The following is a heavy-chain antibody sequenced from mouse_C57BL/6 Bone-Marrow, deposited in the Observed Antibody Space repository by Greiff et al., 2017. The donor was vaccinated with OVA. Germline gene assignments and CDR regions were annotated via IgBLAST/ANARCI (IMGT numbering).Heavy chain of an antibody. Sequence: QVQLQQPGAELVMPGASVKLSCKASGYTFTSYWMHWVKQRPGQGLEWIGEIDPSDSYTNYNQKFKGKSTLTVDKSSSTAYMQLSSLTSEDSAVYYCASIGRFAYWGQGTLVTVSA. CDR3: ASIGRFAY. CDR2: IDPSDSYT. V-gene: IGHV1-69*01. J-gene: IGHJ3*01. CDR1: GYTFTSYW.